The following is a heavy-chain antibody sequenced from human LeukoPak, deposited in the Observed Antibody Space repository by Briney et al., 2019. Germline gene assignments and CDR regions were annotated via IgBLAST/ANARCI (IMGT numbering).Heavy chain of an antibody. CDR2: ISGDGTST. D-gene: IGHD6-13*01. Sequence: PGGSLRLSCAASGFTFSSYWMHWVRQAPGKGLVWVSRISGDGTSTGYADSVKDRFTISRDNAKNMLYLQMNSLRDEDTAVYYCGRQQAAAGDYWGQGTLVTVSS. CDR3: GRQQAAAGDY. J-gene: IGHJ4*02. CDR1: GFTFSSYW. V-gene: IGHV3-74*01.